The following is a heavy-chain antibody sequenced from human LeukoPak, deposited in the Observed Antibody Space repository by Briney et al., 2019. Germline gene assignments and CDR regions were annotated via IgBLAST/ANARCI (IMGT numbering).Heavy chain of an antibody. J-gene: IGHJ4*02. Sequence: SETLSLTCTVSGGSISSYYWSWIRQPAGKGLEWIGRIYTSGSTNYNPSLKSRVTMSVDTSKNQFSLKLSSVTAADTAVYYCARDTYYYDSSGSGIFDYWGQGTLVTVSS. V-gene: IGHV4-4*07. CDR1: GGSISSYY. D-gene: IGHD3-22*01. CDR2: IYTSGST. CDR3: ARDTYYYDSSGSGIFDY.